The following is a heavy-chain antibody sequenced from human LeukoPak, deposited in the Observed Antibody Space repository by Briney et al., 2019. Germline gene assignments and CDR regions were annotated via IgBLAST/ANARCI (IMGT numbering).Heavy chain of an antibody. D-gene: IGHD3-22*01. CDR1: GFTFSSYG. CDR3: ASERRFYYYDSSGYYYFDY. V-gene: IGHV3-33*01. CDR2: IWYDGSNK. J-gene: IGHJ4*02. Sequence: PGGSLRLSCAASGFTFSSYGMHWVRQAPGKGLEWVAVIWYDGSNKYYADSVKGRFTISRDNSKNTLYLQMNSLRAEDTAVYYCASERRFYYYDSSGYYYFDYWGQGTLATVSS.